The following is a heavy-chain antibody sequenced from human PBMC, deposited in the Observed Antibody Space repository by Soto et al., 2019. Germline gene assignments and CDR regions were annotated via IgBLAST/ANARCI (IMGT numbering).Heavy chain of an antibody. Sequence: GASLRLSCAASGFTFSSYVLHWVRQAPGKGLEWVAVISYDGSNKYYADSVKGRFTISRDNSKNTLYLQMNSLRAEDTAVYYCAKSFPYDSSSYGTDYWGQGTLVNVSS. J-gene: IGHJ4*02. D-gene: IGHD3-22*01. CDR1: GFTFSSYV. CDR2: ISYDGSNK. CDR3: AKSFPYDSSSYGTDY. V-gene: IGHV3-30*18.